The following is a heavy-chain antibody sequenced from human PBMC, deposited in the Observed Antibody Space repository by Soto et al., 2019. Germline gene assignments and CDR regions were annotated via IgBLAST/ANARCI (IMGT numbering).Heavy chain of an antibody. CDR3: ATALRNNGNDYLFGVHL. CDR1: GFTFSKAI. J-gene: IGHJ6*02. CDR2: IKKLSDGGKA. Sequence: SLRLSCAASGFTFSKAIMNWVRQAPGKGLEWVGRIKKLSDGGKADYSSPVDGRFTISRDDSKSILYLQMNSLRADDTGIYYCATALRNNGNDYLFGVHLCGQGTTLTVSS. V-gene: IGHV3-15*01. D-gene: IGHD1-20*01.